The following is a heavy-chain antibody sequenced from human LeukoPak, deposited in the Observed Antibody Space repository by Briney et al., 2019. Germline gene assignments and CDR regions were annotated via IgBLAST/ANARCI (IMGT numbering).Heavy chain of an antibody. CDR1: GFTFSSYW. CDR3: AKDHTRGYSYGYPDY. CDR2: IWYDGTNK. J-gene: IGHJ4*02. V-gene: IGHV3-33*06. Sequence: GGSLRLSCAASGFTFSSYWMSWVRQAPGKGLEWVAVIWYDGTNKYYADSVKGRFTISRDNSKNTLYLQMNSLRAEDTAVYFCAKDHTRGYSYGYPDYWGQGTLVTVSS. D-gene: IGHD5-18*01.